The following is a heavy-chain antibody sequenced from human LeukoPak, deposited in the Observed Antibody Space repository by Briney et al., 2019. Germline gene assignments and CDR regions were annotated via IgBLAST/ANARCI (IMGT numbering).Heavy chain of an antibody. CDR3: ARGRTMIVVVAFDY. CDR1: GGSISSSSYY. V-gene: IGHV4-39*01. Sequence: SETLSLTCTVSGGSISSSSYYWGWIRRPPGKGLEWIGSIYYSGSTYYNPSLKSRVTISVDTSKNQFSLKLSSVTAADTAVYYCARGRTMIVVVAFDYWGQGTLVTVSS. D-gene: IGHD3-22*01. J-gene: IGHJ4*02. CDR2: IYYSGST.